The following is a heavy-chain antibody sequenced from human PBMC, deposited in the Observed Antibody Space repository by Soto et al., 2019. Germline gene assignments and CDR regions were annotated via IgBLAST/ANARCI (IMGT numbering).Heavy chain of an antibody. CDR3: ARGTVGVFDY. V-gene: IGHV4-39*01. D-gene: IGHD1-26*01. J-gene: IGHJ4*02. Sequence: SETLSLTCTVSGGSISSSTYYWGWMRQPPGKGLEWIASFFIGGNTYYNPSLKSRVTISVDTSKNQFSLKLSSVTAADTAVYYRARGTVGVFDYWGQGNLVTVSS. CDR2: FFIGGNT. CDR1: GGSISSSTYY.